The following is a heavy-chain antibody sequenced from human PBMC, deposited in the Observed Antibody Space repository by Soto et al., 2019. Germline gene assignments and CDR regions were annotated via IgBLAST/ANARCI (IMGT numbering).Heavy chain of an antibody. CDR2: IYYSGST. CDR3: ARGSLRLVVYYFDY. Sequence: SETLSLTCTVSGGSISGGGYYWSWIRQHPGKGLEWIGYIYYSGSTYYNPSLKSRVTISVDTSKNQFSLKLSSVTAADTAVYYCARGSLRLVVYYFDYWGQGTLVTVSS. J-gene: IGHJ4*02. CDR1: GGSISGGGYY. V-gene: IGHV4-31*03. D-gene: IGHD2-8*02.